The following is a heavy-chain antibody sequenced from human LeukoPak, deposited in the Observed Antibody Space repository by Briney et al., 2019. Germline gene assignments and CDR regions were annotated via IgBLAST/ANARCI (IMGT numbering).Heavy chain of an antibody. D-gene: IGHD2-2*01. CDR3: ARDPSSTSWPRTPGMTPDY. V-gene: IGHV1-46*03. CDR1: GYTFTSYY. Sequence: ASVKVSCKASGYTFTSYYMHWVRQAPGQGLEWMGIINPSGGSTSYAQKFQGRVTMTRDTSTSTVYMELSSLRSEDTAVYYCARDPSSTSWPRTPGMTPDYWGQGTPVTVSS. CDR2: INPSGGST. J-gene: IGHJ4*02.